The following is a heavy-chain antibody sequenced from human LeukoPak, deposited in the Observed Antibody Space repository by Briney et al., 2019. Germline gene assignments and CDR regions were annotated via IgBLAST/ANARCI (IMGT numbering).Heavy chain of an antibody. Sequence: GGSLRLSCAASGFTFSNFAMMWVRQAPGTGLQWVSNITGYGATFYADSVRGRFTILRDTSMNTLFLQMNSLGAEDTAVYYCAKGAAAGKVDWFDPWGQGTLVTVSS. D-gene: IGHD6-13*01. V-gene: IGHV3-23*01. CDR2: ITGYGAT. CDR1: GFTFSNFA. J-gene: IGHJ5*02. CDR3: AKGAAAGKVDWFDP.